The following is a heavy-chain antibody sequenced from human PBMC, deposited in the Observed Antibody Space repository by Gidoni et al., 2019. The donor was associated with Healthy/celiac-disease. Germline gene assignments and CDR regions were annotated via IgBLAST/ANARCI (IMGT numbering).Heavy chain of an antibody. Sequence: QVQLVQSGAEVKKPGASVKVSCKASGYTFTSYGISWVRQAPGQGLEWMGWISAYNGNTNYAQKLQGRVTMTTDTSTSTAYMELRSLRSDDTAVYYCAREMVRGTQSGGYYYYGMDVWGQGTTVTVSS. CDR3: AREMVRGTQSGGYYYYGMDV. CDR1: GYTFTSYG. V-gene: IGHV1-18*01. D-gene: IGHD3-10*01. CDR2: ISAYNGNT. J-gene: IGHJ6*02.